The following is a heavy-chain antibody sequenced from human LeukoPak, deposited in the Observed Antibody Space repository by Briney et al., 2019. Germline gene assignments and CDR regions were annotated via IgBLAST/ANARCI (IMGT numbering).Heavy chain of an antibody. CDR2: ITSDGSTT. V-gene: IGHV3-74*01. D-gene: IGHD3-9*01. J-gene: IGHJ6*02. CDR1: GFTFSSYW. Sequence: GGSRRLSCAASGFTFSSYWMHWVRQAPGKGLVWVSRITSDGSTTTYADSVKGRFTISRDNSKNTLYLQMNSLRAEDTAVYYCARELSVQVLTGILYLGSGSSRPYYYYGMDVWGQGTTVTVSS. CDR3: ARELSVQVLTGILYLGSGSSRPYYYYGMDV.